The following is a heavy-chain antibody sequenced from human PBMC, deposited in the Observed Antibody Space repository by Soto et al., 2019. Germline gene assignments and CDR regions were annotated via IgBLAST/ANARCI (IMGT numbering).Heavy chain of an antibody. CDR1: GFTFSSYG. D-gene: IGHD5-12*01. CDR2: IWYDGSNK. V-gene: IGHV3-33*01. J-gene: IGHJ4*02. Sequence: GGSLRLSCAASGFTFSSYGMHWVRQAPGKGLEWVAVIWYDGSNKYYADSVKGRFTISRDNSKNTLYLQMNSLRAEDTAVYYCARDGGYSGYEPFYYFDYWGQGTLVTVSS. CDR3: ARDGGYSGYEPFYYFDY.